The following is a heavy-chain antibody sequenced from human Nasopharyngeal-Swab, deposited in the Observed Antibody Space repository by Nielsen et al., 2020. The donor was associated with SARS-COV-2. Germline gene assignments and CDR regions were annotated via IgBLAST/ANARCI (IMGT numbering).Heavy chain of an antibody. J-gene: IGHJ6*02. Sequence: SETLSLTCTVSGGSISSSSYYWGWIRQPPGKGLEWIGSIYYSGSTYYNPSLKSRVTISVDTSKNQFSVKLSSVTAADTAVYYCATPRYYYGSGSYGGTDVWGQGTTVTVSS. CDR2: IYYSGST. CDR3: ATPRYYYGSGSYGGTDV. D-gene: IGHD3-10*01. V-gene: IGHV4-39*01. CDR1: GGSISSSSYY.